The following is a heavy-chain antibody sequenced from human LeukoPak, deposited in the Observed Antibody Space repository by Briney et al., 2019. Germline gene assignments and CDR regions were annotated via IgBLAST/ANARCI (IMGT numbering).Heavy chain of an antibody. J-gene: IGHJ6*04. Sequence: ASVKVSCKASGGTFSSYAISWVRQAPGQGLEWMGGIIPIFGTANYAQKFQGRDTITADESTSTAYMELSSLRSEDTAMYYCASGVGYGSGSDYYYYYGMDVWGKGTTVTVSS. CDR3: ASGVGYGSGSDYYYYYGMDV. CDR1: GGTFSSYA. V-gene: IGHV1-69*13. CDR2: IIPIFGTA. D-gene: IGHD3-10*01.